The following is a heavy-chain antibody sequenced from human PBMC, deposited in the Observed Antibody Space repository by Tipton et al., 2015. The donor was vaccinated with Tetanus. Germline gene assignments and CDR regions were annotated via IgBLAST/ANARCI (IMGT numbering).Heavy chain of an antibody. CDR1: GFTFSTYG. CDR3: ARGGARGGSYRFVGYY. D-gene: IGHD3-16*02. V-gene: IGHV3-30*03. CDR2: ISNDGSNK. Sequence: SLRLSCVASGFTFSTYGMHWVRQAPGKGMEWVALISNDGSNKHYADSVKGRFTISRDNSKNTLYLQKNSLRAEDTAVYYCARGGARGGSYRFVGYYWGQGTLVTVSS. J-gene: IGHJ4*02.